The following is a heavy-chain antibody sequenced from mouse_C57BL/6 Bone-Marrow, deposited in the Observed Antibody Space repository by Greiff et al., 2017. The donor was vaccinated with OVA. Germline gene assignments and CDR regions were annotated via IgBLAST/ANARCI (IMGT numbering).Heavy chain of an antibody. J-gene: IGHJ1*03. Sequence: EVQLVESGGDLVKPGGSLKLSCAASGFTFSSYGMSWVRQTPDKRLEWVATISSGGSYTYYPDSVKGRFTISRDNAKNTQYLQMSSLKSEDTAMYYGARKYYGSSYWYFDVWGTGTTVTVSS. CDR2: ISSGGSYT. V-gene: IGHV5-6*01. CDR3: ARKYYGSSYWYFDV. D-gene: IGHD1-1*01. CDR1: GFTFSSYG.